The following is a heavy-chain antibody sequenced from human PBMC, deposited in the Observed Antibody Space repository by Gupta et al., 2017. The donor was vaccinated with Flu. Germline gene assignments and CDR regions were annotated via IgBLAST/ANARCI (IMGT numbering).Heavy chain of an antibody. V-gene: IGHV1-8*01. CDR3: ARGSYSSGWYSKNYYYYYGMDV. Sequence: QVQLVQSGAEVKKPGASVKVSCKASGYTFTSYDINWVRQAPGQGLEWMGWMNPNSGNTGYAQKFQGRVTMTRNTSISTAYMELSSLRSEDTAVYYCARGSYSSGWYSKNYYYYYGMDVWGQGTTVTVSS. D-gene: IGHD6-19*01. CDR2: MNPNSGNT. CDR1: GYTFTSYD. J-gene: IGHJ6*02.